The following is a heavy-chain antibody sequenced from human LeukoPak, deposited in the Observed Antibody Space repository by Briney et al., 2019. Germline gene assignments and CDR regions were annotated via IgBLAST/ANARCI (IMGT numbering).Heavy chain of an antibody. J-gene: IGHJ5*02. D-gene: IGHD4-11*01. CDR2: INPNSGGT. Sequence: ASVKVSCKASGYTFTGYYMHWVRQAPGQGPEWMGWINPNSGGTNYAQKFQGRVTMTRDTSISTAYMELSRLRSDDTAVYYCAREELQYVGFDPWGQGTLVTVSS. V-gene: IGHV1-2*02. CDR1: GYTFTGYY. CDR3: AREELQYVGFDP.